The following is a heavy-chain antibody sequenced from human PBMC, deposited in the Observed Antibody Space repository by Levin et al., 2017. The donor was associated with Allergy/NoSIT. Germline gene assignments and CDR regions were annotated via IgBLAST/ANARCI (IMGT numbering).Heavy chain of an antibody. CDR2: IWYDGRDE. D-gene: IGHD6-13*01. CDR1: GFTFSDYG. J-gene: IGHJ5*02. Sequence: GESLKISCAASGFTFSDYGMHWVRQAPGKGLEWVAVIWYDGRDEYYADSVRGRFAISRDDSNNTVYLHMSSLRVEDTAVYFCAREFLPGYSGSWSFVGMFDPWGQGTLVTVST. V-gene: IGHV3-33*01. CDR3: AREFLPGYSGSWSFVGMFDP.